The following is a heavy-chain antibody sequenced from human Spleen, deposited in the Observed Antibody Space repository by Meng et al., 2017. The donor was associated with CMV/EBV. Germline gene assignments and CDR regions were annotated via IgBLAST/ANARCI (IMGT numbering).Heavy chain of an antibody. J-gene: IGHJ6*02. CDR2: IKKDGSEK. V-gene: IGHV3-7*01. D-gene: IGHD2-2*01. CDR3: ARIEYQLVNTRDDYYYFYGMDV. Sequence: GESLKISCAASGFTFSSYWMSWVRQAPGKGLEWVANIKKDGSEKYYVDSVKGRFSISRDNAKKSLYLQMYSLRAEDTAVYYCARIEYQLVNTRDDYYYFYGMDVWGQGTTVTVSS. CDR1: GFTFSSYW.